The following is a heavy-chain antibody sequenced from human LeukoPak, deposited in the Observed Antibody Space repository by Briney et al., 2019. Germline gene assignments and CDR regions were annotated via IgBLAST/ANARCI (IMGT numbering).Heavy chain of an antibody. CDR3: AKDTGYTSGRLDY. CDR2: IHYDGSKK. D-gene: IGHD6-19*01. J-gene: IGHJ4*02. CDR1: EFTFSNFG. V-gene: IGHV3-30*02. Sequence: PGGSLRLSSAASEFTFSNFGMHWVRQAPGKGLGWVALIHYDGSKKYYADSMRGRFTISRDNSKNTLFLQMNSLTTEDTAVYYCAKDTGYTSGRLDYWGQGNLVTVSS.